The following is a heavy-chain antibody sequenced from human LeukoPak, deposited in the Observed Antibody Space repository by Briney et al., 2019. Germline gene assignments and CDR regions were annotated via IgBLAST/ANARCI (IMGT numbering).Heavy chain of an antibody. D-gene: IGHD1-7*01. CDR3: ARVYNWNSSGLGAPRD. CDR2: IYHSGST. J-gene: IGHJ4*02. CDR1: GGSFSGYY. V-gene: IGHV4-38-2*01. Sequence: PSETLSLTCAVYGGSFSGYYWGWIRQPPGKGLEWIGSIYHSGSTYYNPSLKSRVTISVDTSKNQFSLKLSSVTAADTAVYYCARVYNWNSSGLGAPRDWGRGTLVTVSS.